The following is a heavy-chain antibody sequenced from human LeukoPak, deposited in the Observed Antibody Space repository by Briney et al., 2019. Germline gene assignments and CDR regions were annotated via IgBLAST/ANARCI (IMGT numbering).Heavy chain of an antibody. D-gene: IGHD2-21*02. Sequence: AGTLTLSCGASGSTFSDYSMNWIRQSPGKGLDWVAYISSSSSSKNYAASVKGRFPISRDNAKKSLYLQMNSLRSDDTAVYYCARDLGPYCGGDCYWGYFDYWGQGTRVTVSS. J-gene: IGHJ4*02. CDR1: GSTFSDYS. CDR2: ISSSSSSK. V-gene: IGHV3-11*05. CDR3: ARDLGPYCGGDCYWGYFDY.